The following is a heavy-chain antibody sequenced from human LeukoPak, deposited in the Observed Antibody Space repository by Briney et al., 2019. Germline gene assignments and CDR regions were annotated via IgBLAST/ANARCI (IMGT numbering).Heavy chain of an antibody. D-gene: IGHD3-22*01. J-gene: IGHJ5*01. Sequence: GGSLRLSCAASGFTFSSYAMTWVRQAPGKGLEWISAISGSGTSTYYADSVKGRFTISRDSSKNTLYLQMNSLRAEDTAVYYCAKGSDTSGYDPFDCWGQGTLVTVSX. CDR3: AKGSDTSGYDPFDC. CDR1: GFTFSSYA. CDR2: ISGSGTST. V-gene: IGHV3-23*01.